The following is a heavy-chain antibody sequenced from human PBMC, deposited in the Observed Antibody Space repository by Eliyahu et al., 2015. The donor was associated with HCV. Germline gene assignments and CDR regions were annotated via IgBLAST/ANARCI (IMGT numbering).Heavy chain of an antibody. CDR3: AKGQQWLGYYFDY. J-gene: IGHJ4*02. Sequence: QVQLVESGGXVVQPGRXXXLSCAAXGFTFSSYGMHWVRQAXGKGLEWVAVISYDGSNKYYADSVKGRFTISRDNSKNTLYLQMNSLRAEDTAVYYCAKGQQWLGYYFDYWGQGTLVTVSS. V-gene: IGHV3-30*18. CDR2: ISYDGSNK. D-gene: IGHD6-19*01. CDR1: GFTFSSYG.